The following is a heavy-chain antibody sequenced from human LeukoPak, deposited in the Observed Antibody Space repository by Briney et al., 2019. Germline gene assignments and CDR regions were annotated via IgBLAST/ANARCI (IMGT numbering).Heavy chain of an antibody. Sequence: GASVTVSCKASGYTFTGYYMHWVRQAPGQGLEWMGWINPNSGATNYAQKFQGRVTMTRDTSISTAYMELSRLRSDDTAVYYCAREIAAAEIDAFDIWGQGTMVTVSS. D-gene: IGHD6-13*01. CDR3: AREIAAAEIDAFDI. CDR2: INPNSGAT. J-gene: IGHJ3*02. V-gene: IGHV1-2*02. CDR1: GYTFTGYY.